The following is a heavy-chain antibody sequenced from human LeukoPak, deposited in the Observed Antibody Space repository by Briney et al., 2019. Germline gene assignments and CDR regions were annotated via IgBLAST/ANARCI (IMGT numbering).Heavy chain of an antibody. Sequence: SVKVSCKASGFTFTSSAMQWVRQARGQRLEWIGWIVVGSGNTNYARKFQERVTITRDMSTSTAYMELSSLRSEDTAVYYCAARVTMVRGDSDYWGQGTLVTVSS. CDR3: AARVTMVRGDSDY. J-gene: IGHJ4*02. CDR1: GFTFTSSA. D-gene: IGHD3-10*01. CDR2: IVVGSGNT. V-gene: IGHV1-58*02.